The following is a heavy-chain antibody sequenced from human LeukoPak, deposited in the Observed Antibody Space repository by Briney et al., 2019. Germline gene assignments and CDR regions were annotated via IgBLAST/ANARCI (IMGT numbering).Heavy chain of an antibody. CDR1: GFTFRSYG. Sequence: GGSLRLSCAASGFTFRSYGMSWVRQTPGKGLEWVSAISSSGGSTYYADSVKGRFTISRDNSKNTLFLQMSSLRAEDTAVYYCAKEPIVAVNGPVWGIGTTVTISS. V-gene: IGHV3-23*01. CDR2: ISSSGGST. J-gene: IGHJ6*04. CDR3: AKEPIVAVNGPV. D-gene: IGHD6-13*01.